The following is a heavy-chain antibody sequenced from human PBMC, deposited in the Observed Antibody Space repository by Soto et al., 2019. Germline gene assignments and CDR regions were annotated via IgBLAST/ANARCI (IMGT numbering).Heavy chain of an antibody. CDR2: ISSSGSII. V-gene: IGHV3-11*01. Sequence: QLEESGGGLVKPEGSLRLSCAASGFTFSDYYMSWIRQAPGKGLEWVAYISSSGSIIKYGDSMKGRFTISRDNSKNTLYLQANSLRVEDTGVYYCARDAEGMDVWGQGTTVIVSS. J-gene: IGHJ6*02. CDR1: GFTFSDYY. CDR3: ARDAEGMDV.